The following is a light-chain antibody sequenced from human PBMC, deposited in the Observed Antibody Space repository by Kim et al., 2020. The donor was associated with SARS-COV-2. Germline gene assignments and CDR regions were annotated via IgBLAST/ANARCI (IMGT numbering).Light chain of an antibody. V-gene: IGKV3-11*01. CDR1: QSVTSY. Sequence: LSPGETATLSCWASQSVTSYFAWYQQNPGQAPRLLSYDASNRVTGIPARFSGSGSGTDFTLTISSLEPEDFAVYYCQQLTNWPPTFGQGTRLEIK. CDR3: QQLTNWPPT. CDR2: DAS. J-gene: IGKJ5*01.